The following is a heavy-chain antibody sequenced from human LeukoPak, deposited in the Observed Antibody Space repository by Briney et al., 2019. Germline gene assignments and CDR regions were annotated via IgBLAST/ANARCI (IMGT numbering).Heavy chain of an antibody. CDR3: ARDARITIFGVVIGGFDY. D-gene: IGHD3-3*01. V-gene: IGHV3-7*01. J-gene: IGHJ4*02. CDR2: IKQDGSEK. CDR1: GFTFSSYW. Sequence: GGSLRLSCAASGFTFSSYWMSWVRQAPGKGLDWVANIKQDGSEKYYVDSVKGRFTISRDNAKNSLYLQMNSLRAEDTAVYYCARDARITIFGVVIGGFDYWGQGTLVTVSS.